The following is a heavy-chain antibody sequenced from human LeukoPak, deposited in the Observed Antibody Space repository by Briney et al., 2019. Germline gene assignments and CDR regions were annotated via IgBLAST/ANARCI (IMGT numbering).Heavy chain of an antibody. CDR3: ARASYYDFWSAYYTGRVTAPYYFDY. CDR1: GGPMSSYY. V-gene: IGHV4-59*01. D-gene: IGHD3-3*01. J-gene: IGHJ4*02. Sequence: PSETLSLTCTVSGGPMSSYYWSWIRQPPGKGLEWIGYIYYSGSTNYNPSPKSRVTISVDTSKNQFSLKLSSVTAADTAVYYCARASYYDFWSAYYTGRVTAPYYFDYWGQGILVTVSS. CDR2: IYYSGST.